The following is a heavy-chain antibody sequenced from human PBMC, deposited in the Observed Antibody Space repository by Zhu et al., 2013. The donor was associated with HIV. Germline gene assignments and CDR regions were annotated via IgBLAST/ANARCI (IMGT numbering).Heavy chain of an antibody. Sequence: QVQLLQSGAEVKKTGSSVKVSCKASGGTFSTHGISWVRQAPGQGLQWMGWINPNSGGTNYAQKFQGRVTMTRDTSVSTAYMELSRLRSDDTAVYYCTRGRIGQQDYWGQGTLVTVSS. CDR3: TRGRIGQQDY. V-gene: IGHV1-2*02. J-gene: IGHJ4*02. D-gene: IGHD6-13*01. CDR1: GGTFSTHG. CDR2: INPNSGGT.